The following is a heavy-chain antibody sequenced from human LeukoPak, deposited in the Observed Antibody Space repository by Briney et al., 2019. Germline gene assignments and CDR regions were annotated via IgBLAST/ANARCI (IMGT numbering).Heavy chain of an antibody. J-gene: IGHJ5*02. CDR1: GGSFRGYY. D-gene: IGHD2-2*01. V-gene: IGHV4-34*01. CDR3: ARGSRYCSSTSCWNWFDP. CDR2: INHSGST. Sequence: PSETLSLTCAVYGGSFRGYYWGWIRQPPGKGLEWIGEINHSGSTNYNPSLKSRVTISVDTSKNQFSLKLSSVTAADTAVYYCARGSRYCSSTSCWNWFDPWGQGTLVTVSS.